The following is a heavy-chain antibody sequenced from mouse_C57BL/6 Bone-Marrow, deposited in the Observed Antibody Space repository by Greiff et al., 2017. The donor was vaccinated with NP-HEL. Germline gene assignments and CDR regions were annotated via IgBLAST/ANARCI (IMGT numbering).Heavy chain of an antibody. CDR3: AGNYSNAMDY. V-gene: IGHV1-64*01. Sequence: QVQLQQPGAELVKPGASVKLSCKASGYTFTSYWMPWVKQRPGHGLEWIGMIHPNSGSTNYNEKFKSKATLTVDKSSSTAYMQLSSLTSEDSAVYYCAGNYSNAMDYWGQGTSVTVSS. CDR2: IHPNSGST. D-gene: IGHD2-5*01. J-gene: IGHJ4*01. CDR1: GYTFTSYW.